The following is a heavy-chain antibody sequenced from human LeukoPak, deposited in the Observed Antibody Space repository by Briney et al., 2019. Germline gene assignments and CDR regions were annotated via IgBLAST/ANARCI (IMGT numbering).Heavy chain of an antibody. D-gene: IGHD6-13*01. CDR3: ARAIFGIAAAGRAYYFDY. Sequence: GASVKVSCKASGYTFTSYYMHWVRQAPGQGLEWMGIINPSGGSTSYAQKFQGRVTMTRDTSTSTVYMELSSLRSEDTAVYYCARAIFGIAAAGRAYYFDYWGQGTLVTASS. J-gene: IGHJ4*02. CDR2: INPSGGST. CDR1: GYTFTSYY. V-gene: IGHV1-46*01.